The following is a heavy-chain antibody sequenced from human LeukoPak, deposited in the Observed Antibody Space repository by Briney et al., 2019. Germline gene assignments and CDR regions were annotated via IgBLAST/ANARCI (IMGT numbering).Heavy chain of an antibody. CDR2: IYHSGST. J-gene: IGHJ5*02. Sequence: SETLSLTCTVSGGSISSSSYYWGWIRQPPGKGLEWIGSIYHSGSTYYNPSLKSRVTISVDTSKNQFSLKLSSVTAADTAVHYCARRYCSGGSCYSDNWFDPWGQGTLVTVSS. D-gene: IGHD2-15*01. V-gene: IGHV4-39*01. CDR1: GGSISSSSYY. CDR3: ARRYCSGGSCYSDNWFDP.